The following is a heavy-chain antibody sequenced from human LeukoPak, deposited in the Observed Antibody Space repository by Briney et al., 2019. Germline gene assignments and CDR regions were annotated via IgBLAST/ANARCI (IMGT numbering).Heavy chain of an antibody. D-gene: IGHD5-12*01. Sequence: GASVKVSCKASGYTFTSYYLHWVRQVPGQGLEWMGIINPSGGSTSNAQKFQGRVTLTRDTSTSTVYMELSSLRSEDTAVYYCARVSGYDNGFDYWGQGTLVTVSS. CDR1: GYTFTSYY. CDR3: ARVSGYDNGFDY. CDR2: INPSGGST. V-gene: IGHV1-46*01. J-gene: IGHJ4*02.